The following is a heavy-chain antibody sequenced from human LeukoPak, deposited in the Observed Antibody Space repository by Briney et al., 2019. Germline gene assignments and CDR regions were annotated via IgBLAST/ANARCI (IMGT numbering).Heavy chain of an antibody. CDR1: GGSISSYY. CDR3: ARHGAARNYYYYYMDV. V-gene: IGHV4-4*09. J-gene: IGHJ6*03. D-gene: IGHD6-6*01. CDR2: IYTSGST. Sequence: SETLSLTCTVSGGSISSYYWSWIRQPPGKGLEWIGYIYTSGSTNYNPPLKSRVTISVDTSKNQFSLKLSSVTAADTAVYYCARHGAARNYYYYYMDVWGKGTTVTVSS.